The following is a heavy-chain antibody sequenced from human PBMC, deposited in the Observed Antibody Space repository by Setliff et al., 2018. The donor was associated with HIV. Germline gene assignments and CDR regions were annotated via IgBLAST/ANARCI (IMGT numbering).Heavy chain of an antibody. CDR1: GGTFSSYA. J-gene: IGHJ3*02. D-gene: IGHD6-19*01. V-gene: IGHV1-69*10. CDR2: IIPILGIA. CDR3: GIAVAGTYAFDI. Sequence: SVKVSCKASGGTFSSYAISWVRQAPGQGLEWMGGIIPILGIANYARKFQGRVTITADKSTSTAYMELSSLRSEDTAVYYCGIAVAGTYAFDIWGQGTMVTVSS.